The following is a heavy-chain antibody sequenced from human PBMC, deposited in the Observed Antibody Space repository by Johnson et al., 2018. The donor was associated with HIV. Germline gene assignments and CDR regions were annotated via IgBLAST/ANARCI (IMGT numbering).Heavy chain of an antibody. CDR1: GITVGTNS. CDR3: AKDRGLSAFDI. CDR2: IFSVGDV. D-gene: IGHD1-14*01. V-gene: IGHV3-66*02. Sequence: VQPVESGGGLVQPGGSLRLSRAASGITVGTNSMSWGRQAPGKGLEWVSVIFSVGDVYYADSVKGRFTISRDNSKNMVYLQMNSLRPEDTAVYYCAKDRGLSAFDIWGQGTMVTVSS. J-gene: IGHJ3*02.